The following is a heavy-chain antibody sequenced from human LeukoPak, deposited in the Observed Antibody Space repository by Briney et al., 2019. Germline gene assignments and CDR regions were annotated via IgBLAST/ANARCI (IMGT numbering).Heavy chain of an antibody. V-gene: IGHV1-69*06. CDR2: IIPIFGTA. Sequence: GSSVKVSCKASGGTFSSYAISWVRQAPGLGLEWMGGIIPIFGTANYAQKFQGRVTITADKSTSTAYMELSSLRSEDTAVYYCASALQTSNYYYGMDVWGKGTTVTVSS. J-gene: IGHJ6*04. CDR1: GGTFSSYA. CDR3: ASALQTSNYYYGMDV.